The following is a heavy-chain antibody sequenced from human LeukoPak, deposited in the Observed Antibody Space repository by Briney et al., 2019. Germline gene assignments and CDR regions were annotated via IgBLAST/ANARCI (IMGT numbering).Heavy chain of an antibody. CDR3: ARTYNIRYFDT. J-gene: IGHJ4*02. D-gene: IGHD3-9*01. Sequence: GGSLRLSCAASGFIFSAYGMHWVRQAPGKGLEWVAVIWSDASNTYYVDSVKGRFTISRDNSKNTLYLQMNSLRAEDTAVYYCARTYNIRYFDTWGQVTLVTVAS. CDR2: IWSDASNT. CDR1: GFIFSAYG. V-gene: IGHV3-33*01.